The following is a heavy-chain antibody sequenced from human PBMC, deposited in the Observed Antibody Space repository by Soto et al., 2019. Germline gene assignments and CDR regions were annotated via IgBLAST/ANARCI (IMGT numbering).Heavy chain of an antibody. CDR3: AKDLVYFDSGTYSTLDY. CDR2: ISGSGANT. CDR1: GFTFGIYW. V-gene: IGHV3-23*01. D-gene: IGHD3-10*01. J-gene: IGHJ4*02. Sequence: LRLSCAASGFTFGIYWMSWVRQAPGKALQWVSGISGSGANTYYADFVKGRFTISRDNSKNTLYLQMNSLRAEDTAVYYCAKDLVYFDSGTYSTLDYWGQGTLVTVSS.